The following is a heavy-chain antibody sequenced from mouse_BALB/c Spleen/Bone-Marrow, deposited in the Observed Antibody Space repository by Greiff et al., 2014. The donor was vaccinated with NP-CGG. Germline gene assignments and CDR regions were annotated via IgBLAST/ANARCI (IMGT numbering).Heavy chain of an antibody. CDR2: IRNKANGYTT. J-gene: IGHJ2*01. CDR3: ARDSRSTVSHFDY. D-gene: IGHD1-1*01. V-gene: IGHV7-3*02. Sequence: EVQGVESGGGLVQPGGSLRLSCATSGFTFTDYYMNWVRQPPGKALEWLGFIRNKANGYTTEYSASVKSRFTISRGNSQSILYLQMNTLRAEDSATYYCARDSRSTVSHFDYWGQGTTLTVSS. CDR1: GFTFTDYY.